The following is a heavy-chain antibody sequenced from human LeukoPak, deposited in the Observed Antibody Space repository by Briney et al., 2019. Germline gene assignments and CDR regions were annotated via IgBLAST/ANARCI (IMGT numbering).Heavy chain of an antibody. D-gene: IGHD4-17*01. CDR1: GYTFTSYG. V-gene: IGHV1-18*01. CDR2: ISAYNGNT. Sequence: GASVKVSCKASGYTFTSYGISWVRQAPGQGLEWMGWISAYNGNTNYAQKLQGRVTMTTDTSTSTAYMELRSLRSDDTAVYFCARDSYYYGDLANSYYFYYYMDVWGKGTTVTISS. J-gene: IGHJ6*03. CDR3: ARDSYYYGDLANSYYFYYYMDV.